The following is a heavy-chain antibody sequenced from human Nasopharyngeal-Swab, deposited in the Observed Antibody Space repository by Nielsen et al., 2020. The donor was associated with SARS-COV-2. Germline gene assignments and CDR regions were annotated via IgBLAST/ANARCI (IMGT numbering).Heavy chain of an antibody. Sequence: GESLKISCAASGFTFSSCGMNWVRHAPGKGLEWVSYISSSSSTIYYADSVKGRFTISRDNAKNSLYLQMNSLRDEDTAVYYCAPAKHSYYYYYGMDVWGQGTTVTVSS. J-gene: IGHJ6*02. V-gene: IGHV3-48*02. CDR2: ISSSSSTI. CDR1: GFTFSSCG. CDR3: APAKHSYYYYYGMDV.